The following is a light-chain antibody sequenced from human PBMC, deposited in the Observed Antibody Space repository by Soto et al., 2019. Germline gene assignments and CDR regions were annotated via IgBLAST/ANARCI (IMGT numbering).Light chain of an antibody. CDR2: GAS. CDR3: QQYNNWPPWT. V-gene: IGKV3-15*01. J-gene: IGKJ1*01. Sequence: EIVMTQSPATLSVSPGERATLSCRASQSVSSNLAWYQQKPGQAPRPLTYGASTRATGIPARFSGSGSGTEFTLTISSLQSEDFAVYYCQQYNNWPPWTFGQGTKVEIK. CDR1: QSVSSN.